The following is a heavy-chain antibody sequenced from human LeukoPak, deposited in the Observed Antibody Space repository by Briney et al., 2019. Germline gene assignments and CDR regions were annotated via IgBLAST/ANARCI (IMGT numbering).Heavy chain of an antibody. CDR3: AREGPRITIFGVVTSDDAFDI. V-gene: IGHV3-21*01. CDR1: GVTFSSYS. J-gene: IGHJ3*02. Sequence: GGTLRLSCAASGVTFSSYSMNWVRKAPAKGLERVSSISSSSSYIYYADSVKGRFTISRDNAKNSLYLQMNSLRAEDTAVYYCAREGPRITIFGVVTSDDAFDIWGQGTMVTVSS. CDR2: ISSSSSYI. D-gene: IGHD3-3*01.